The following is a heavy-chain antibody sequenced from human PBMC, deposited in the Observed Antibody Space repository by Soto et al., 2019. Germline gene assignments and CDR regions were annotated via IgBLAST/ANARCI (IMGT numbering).Heavy chain of an antibody. D-gene: IGHD2-8*01. Sequence: GASVKVSCKASGFTFTSSAVQWVRQARGQRLEWIGWIVVGSGNTNYAQKFQERVTITRDMSTSTAYMELSSLRSEDTAVYYCAAGCTNGVCYYYYGMDVWGQGTTVTVSS. J-gene: IGHJ6*02. CDR2: IVVGSGNT. CDR3: AAGCTNGVCYYYYGMDV. CDR1: GFTFTSSA. V-gene: IGHV1-58*01.